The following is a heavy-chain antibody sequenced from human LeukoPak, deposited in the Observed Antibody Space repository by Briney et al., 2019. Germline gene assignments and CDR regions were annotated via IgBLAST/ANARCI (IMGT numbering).Heavy chain of an antibody. CDR3: ARDEAVAGYYYGMDV. CDR1: GFTFSSYA. CDR2: ISYDGSNK. Sequence: PGGSLRLSCAASGFTFSSYAMHWVRQAPGKGLEWVAVISYDGSNKYYADSVKGRFTISRDNSKNTLYLQMNSLRAEDTAVYYCARDEAVAGYYYGMDVWGQGTTVTVSS. D-gene: IGHD6-19*01. J-gene: IGHJ6*02. V-gene: IGHV3-30-3*01.